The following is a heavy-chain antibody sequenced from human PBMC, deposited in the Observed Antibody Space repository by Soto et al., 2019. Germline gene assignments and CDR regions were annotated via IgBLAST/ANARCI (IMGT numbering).Heavy chain of an antibody. V-gene: IGHV3-23*01. CDR1: GFTFSSSA. J-gene: IGHJ1*01. CDR3: AKSCGGDCYSPLEH. D-gene: IGHD2-21*02. CDR2: ISDSGGSR. Sequence: EVQLLESGGGLVQPGGSLRLSCAASGFTFSSSAVTWVRQAPGKGLEWVSSISDSGGSRYYADSVKGRFTISRAKSKNTLYLQMNSLGAEDTAVYYCAKSCGGDCYSPLEHWGQGTQVTVSS.